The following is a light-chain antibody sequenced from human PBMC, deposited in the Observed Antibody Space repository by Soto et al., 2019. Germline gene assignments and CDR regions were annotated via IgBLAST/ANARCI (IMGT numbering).Light chain of an antibody. CDR3: QQYNSYSWT. V-gene: IGKV1-5*01. J-gene: IGKJ1*01. CDR1: QSISSW. Sequence: DIQMTQSPSTLSASVGDRVTITCRASQSISSWLAWYQQKPGKAPRLLIYDASSLESGVPSRFSVSGSGTEFTLTISXLQPDDFATSYCQQYNSYSWTFGQGTKV. CDR2: DAS.